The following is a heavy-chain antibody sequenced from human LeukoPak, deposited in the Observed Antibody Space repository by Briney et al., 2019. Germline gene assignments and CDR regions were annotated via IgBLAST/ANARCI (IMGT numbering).Heavy chain of an antibody. J-gene: IGHJ4*02. CDR3: ATLSGYQWDY. Sequence: GGSLRLSCAASGFTFSSYAMHWVRQAPGKGLEWVAVISYDGSNKYYADSVKGRFTISRDNSKNTLYLQMNSLRAEDTAVYYCATLSGYQWDYWGQGTLVTVSS. CDR1: GFTFSSYA. CDR2: ISYDGSNK. D-gene: IGHD3-22*01. V-gene: IGHV3-30-3*01.